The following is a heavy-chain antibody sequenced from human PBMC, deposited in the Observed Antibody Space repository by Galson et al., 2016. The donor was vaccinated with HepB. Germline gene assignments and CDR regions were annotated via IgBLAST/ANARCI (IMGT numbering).Heavy chain of an antibody. V-gene: IGHV3-66*01. CDR3: ATRRADISRG. CDR2: IYSGGST. D-gene: IGHD5-12*01. CDR1: GFTVSHNY. Sequence: SLRLSCAASGFTVSHNYMSWVPQAPGKGLEWVSLIYSGGSTSYADSVKGRFTISRDNSKNTLYLQMNNLRAEDTAVYYCATRRADISRGWGQGTLVTVSS. J-gene: IGHJ4*02.